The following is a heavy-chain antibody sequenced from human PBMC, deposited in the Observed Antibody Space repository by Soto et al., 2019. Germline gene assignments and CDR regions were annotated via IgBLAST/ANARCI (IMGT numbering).Heavy chain of an antibody. CDR1: GFSFSDYG. V-gene: IGHV3-23*01. CDR2: ISNDGSRT. J-gene: IGHJ4*02. CDR3: AKKVNSGPGSQYFDY. D-gene: IGHD3-10*01. Sequence: GGSLRLSCVTSGFSFSDYGMGWVRQAPGKGLEWVSGISNDGSRTYYADSVKGRFTISRDNSKNMLFLQMNSLRAEDTAIYYCAKKVNSGPGSQYFDYWGQGTLVTVSS.